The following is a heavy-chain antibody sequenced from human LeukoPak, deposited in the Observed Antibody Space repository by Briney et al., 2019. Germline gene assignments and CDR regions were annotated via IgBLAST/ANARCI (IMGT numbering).Heavy chain of an antibody. CDR2: INEDGSIT. CDR3: AKDYSGYYPWYYYYGMDV. Sequence: PGGSLRLSCAVSGFTFRTYWMHWVRQVPGEGLVWVSRINEDGSITNYADSVKGRFSISRDNAKNTLYLQMNSLRAEDTAVYYCAKDYSGYYPWYYYYGMDVWGQGTTVTVSS. CDR1: GFTFRTYW. V-gene: IGHV3-74*01. D-gene: IGHD3-22*01. J-gene: IGHJ6*02.